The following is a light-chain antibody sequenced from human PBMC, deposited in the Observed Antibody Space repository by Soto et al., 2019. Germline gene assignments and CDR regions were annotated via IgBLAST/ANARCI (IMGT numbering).Light chain of an antibody. CDR1: SSDVGEYNY. CDR2: NVS. Sequence: QSALTQPASVSGSPGQSITISCTGTSSDVGEYNYVSWYQQHPGKAPKLMIYNVSYRPSGVSNRFSGSKSGNAASLTISGLQAEDEAHYYCSSFTISSTLVVFGGGTEVTVL. J-gene: IGLJ3*02. V-gene: IGLV2-14*03. CDR3: SSFTISSTLVV.